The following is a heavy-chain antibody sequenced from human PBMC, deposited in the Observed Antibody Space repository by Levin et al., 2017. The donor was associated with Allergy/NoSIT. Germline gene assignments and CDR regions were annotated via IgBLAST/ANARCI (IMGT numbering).Heavy chain of an antibody. J-gene: IGHJ6*02. CDR1: GYSFTSYW. CDR2: IYPGDSDT. CDR3: ARQEATTLYYYYYYGMDV. Sequence: GESLKISCKGSGYSFTSYWIGWVRQMPGKGLEWMGIIYPGDSDTRYSPSFQGQVTISADKSISTAYLQWSSLKASDTAMYYCARQEATTLYYYYYYGMDVWGQGTTVTVSS. D-gene: IGHD5-24*01. V-gene: IGHV5-51*01.